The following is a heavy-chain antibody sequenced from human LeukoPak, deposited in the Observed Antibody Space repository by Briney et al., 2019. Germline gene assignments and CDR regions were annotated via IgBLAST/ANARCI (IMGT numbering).Heavy chain of an antibody. Sequence: HPGGSLRLSCAASGFTFSSYAIHWVRQAPGKGLEWVALISHDGSSQYYADSVKGRFTISRDNSQNTLYLQMNSLRPEDTAVYYCAKVSAYYYASGFDSWGQGTLVTVSS. V-gene: IGHV3-30*04. CDR2: ISHDGSSQ. CDR3: AKVSAYYYASGFDS. D-gene: IGHD3-10*01. CDR1: GFTFSSYA. J-gene: IGHJ4*02.